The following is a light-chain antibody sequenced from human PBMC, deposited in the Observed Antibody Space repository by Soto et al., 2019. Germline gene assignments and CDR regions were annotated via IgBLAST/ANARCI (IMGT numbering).Light chain of an antibody. J-gene: IGLJ2*01. CDR2: LEGSGSY. CDR3: ETWDSSVV. CDR1: SGHSSYI. V-gene: IGLV4-60*02. Sequence: QLVLTQSSSASASLGSSVKLTCTLSSGHSSYIIAWHQQQPGKAPRYLMKLEGSGSYNRGGGVPDRFSGSSSGADRYLTISNLQFEDEADYYCETWDSSVVFGGGTKLTVL.